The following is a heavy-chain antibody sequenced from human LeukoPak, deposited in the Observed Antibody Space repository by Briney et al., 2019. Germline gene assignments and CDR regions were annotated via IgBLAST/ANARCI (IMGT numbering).Heavy chain of an antibody. Sequence: SETLSLTCSVSTGSMSSYYWNWMRQPPGKGLEWIGYIYDRGSTNYNPSLKSRVTMSVDTSKKQFSLKLTSATAADTAIYYCAREPHPFTSSWYDPFDIWGQGTMVTVSS. V-gene: IGHV4-59*01. J-gene: IGHJ3*02. CDR3: AREPHPFTSSWYDPFDI. D-gene: IGHD6-13*01. CDR1: TGSMSSYY. CDR2: IYDRGST.